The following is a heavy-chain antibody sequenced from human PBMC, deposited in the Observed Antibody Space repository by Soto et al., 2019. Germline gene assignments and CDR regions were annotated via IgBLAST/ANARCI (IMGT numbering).Heavy chain of an antibody. CDR1: GFTFSNYW. CDR2: IKQDGSAK. CDR3: AGGTGWVHDY. J-gene: IGHJ4*02. D-gene: IGHD1-1*01. V-gene: IGHV3-7*04. Sequence: GGSLRLSCAGSGFTFSNYWMNWVRQTPGKGLEWVANIKQDGSAKNYVESVKGRFTISRDNAKSLVYLQTNSLRAEDTAVYYCAGGTGWVHDYWGQGTLVTVSS.